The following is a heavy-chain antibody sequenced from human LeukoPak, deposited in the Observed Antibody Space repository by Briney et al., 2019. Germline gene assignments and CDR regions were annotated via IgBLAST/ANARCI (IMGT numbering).Heavy chain of an antibody. Sequence: SETLSLTCTVSGGSLSSYYWSWIRQPPGKGLEWIGYIYYSGSTNYNPSLKSRVTISVDTSKNQFSLKLSSVTAADTAVYYCARDMVDYYDSSGYYSYFAYWGQGTLATVSS. CDR2: IYYSGST. CDR1: GGSLSSYY. J-gene: IGHJ4*02. CDR3: ARDMVDYYDSSGYYSYFAY. V-gene: IGHV4-59*01. D-gene: IGHD3-22*01.